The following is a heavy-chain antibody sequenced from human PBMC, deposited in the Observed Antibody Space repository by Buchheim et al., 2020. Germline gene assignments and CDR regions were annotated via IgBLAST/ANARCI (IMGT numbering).Heavy chain of an antibody. Sequence: QVQLQESGPGLVKPSETLSLTCTVSGGSISSYYWSWIRQPPGKGLEWIGYIYYSGSTNYNPSLKSRVTISVDTSKKQFSLKLSSVTAADTAVYYCARYYDILTGYPSYYYGMDVWGQGTT. D-gene: IGHD3-9*01. CDR3: ARYYDILTGYPSYYYGMDV. CDR2: IYYSGST. J-gene: IGHJ6*02. CDR1: GGSISSYY. V-gene: IGHV4-59*01.